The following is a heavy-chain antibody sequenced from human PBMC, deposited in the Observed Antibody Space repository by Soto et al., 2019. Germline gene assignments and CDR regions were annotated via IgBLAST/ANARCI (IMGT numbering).Heavy chain of an antibody. CDR3: SHSKYYFDF. CDR2: IFWDDDK. Sequence: QITLKESGPTLVKPTQTLTLTCSFSGYSLSTSGVGVGWIRQHPGKALEWLALIFWDDDKHYSPSLKSRLTSTKDTSKNQVVLTMTNMDLVDTATYYCSHSKYYFDFWGQGTLVTVSS. CDR1: GYSLSTSGVG. J-gene: IGHJ4*02. V-gene: IGHV2-5*02.